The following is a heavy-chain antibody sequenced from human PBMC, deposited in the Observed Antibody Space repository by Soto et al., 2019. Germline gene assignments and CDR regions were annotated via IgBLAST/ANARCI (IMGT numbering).Heavy chain of an antibody. J-gene: IGHJ4*02. Sequence: PXGSLRLSCAVAGVTFSGDGMSWVRKAPGKGLEWVSSITSSGGGTYYADSVKGRFTVSRDNSTNTVYLQMNSLRDEDTAVYYCAKLTAVWGQGTLV. CDR3: AKLTAV. D-gene: IGHD5-18*01. CDR1: GVTFSGDG. V-gene: IGHV3-23*01. CDR2: ITSSGGGT.